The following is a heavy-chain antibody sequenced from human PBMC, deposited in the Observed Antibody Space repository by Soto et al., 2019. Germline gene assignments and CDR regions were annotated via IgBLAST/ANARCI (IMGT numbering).Heavy chain of an antibody. Sequence: GGSLRLSCAASGFTFSSYGMHWVRQAPGKGLEWVAVIWYDGSNKYYADSVKGRFTISRDNSKNTLYLQMNSLRAEDTAVYYCATFRPSLDAFDIWGQGTMVTV. CDR1: GFTFSSYG. CDR3: ATFRPSLDAFDI. CDR2: IWYDGSNK. J-gene: IGHJ3*02. V-gene: IGHV3-33*01.